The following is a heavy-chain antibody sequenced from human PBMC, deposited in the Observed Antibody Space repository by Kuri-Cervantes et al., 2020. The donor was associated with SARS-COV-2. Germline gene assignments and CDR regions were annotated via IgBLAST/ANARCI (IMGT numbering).Heavy chain of an antibody. CDR1: GFTFSSYA. V-gene: IGHV3-64*02. CDR3: ARGSSLVPAGNFDY. Sequence: GESLKISCAASGFTFSSYAMHWVRQAPGKGLEYVSAISSNGGSTYYADSVKGRFTISRDNSKNTLYLQMNSLRAEDTAVYYCARGSSLVPAGNFDYWGQGTLVTVSS. J-gene: IGHJ4*02. CDR2: ISSNGGST. D-gene: IGHD2-2*01.